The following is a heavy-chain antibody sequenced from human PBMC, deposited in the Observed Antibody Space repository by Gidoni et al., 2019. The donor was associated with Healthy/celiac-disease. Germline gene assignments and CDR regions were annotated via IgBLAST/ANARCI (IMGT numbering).Heavy chain of an antibody. V-gene: IGHV4-59*01. CDR2: IYYSGSN. D-gene: IGHD2-21*01. J-gene: IGHJ3*02. CDR3: ARGREVVIASNDAFDI. CDR1: GGSISSYY. Sequence: QVQLQESGPGLVKHSETLSLTCPVSGGSISSYYCSWIRQPPGKGLEWIGYIYYSGSNNYNPSLKSRVTISVDTSKNQFSLKLSSVTAADTAVYYCARGREVVIASNDAFDIWGQGTMVTVSS.